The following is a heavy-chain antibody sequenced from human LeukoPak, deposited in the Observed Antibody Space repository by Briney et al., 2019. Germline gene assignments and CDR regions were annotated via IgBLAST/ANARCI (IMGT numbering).Heavy chain of an antibody. CDR3: VRGGAYYYDSGGYPLY. J-gene: IGHJ4*02. CDR1: GFTFSAYD. Sequence: SGGSLRLSCSASGFTFSAYDFSWVRQAPGKGLEYVSSISSIGGSTNYADSVKGRLTISRDNSKSTLYLLMSSLRAEDSAVYYCVRGGAYYYDSGGYPLYWGQGTLVTVS. CDR2: ISSIGGST. V-gene: IGHV3-64D*06. D-gene: IGHD3-10*01.